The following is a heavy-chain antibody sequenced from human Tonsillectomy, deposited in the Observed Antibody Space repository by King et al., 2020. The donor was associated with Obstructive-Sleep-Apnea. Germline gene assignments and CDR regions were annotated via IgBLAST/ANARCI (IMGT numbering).Heavy chain of an antibody. D-gene: IGHD1-1*01. CDR1: GGSISSYY. V-gene: IGHV4-4*07. CDR3: ARGGTWKTYYFDY. Sequence: VQLQESGPGLVKPSETLSLTCTVSGGSISSYYWSWIRQPAGKGLEWIGRSYTSGSTNYNPSPKIRVTMSVDTSKNQFSLKRGSVTAADTAVYYCARGGTWKTYYFDYWGQGTLVTVSS. J-gene: IGHJ4*02. CDR2: SYTSGST.